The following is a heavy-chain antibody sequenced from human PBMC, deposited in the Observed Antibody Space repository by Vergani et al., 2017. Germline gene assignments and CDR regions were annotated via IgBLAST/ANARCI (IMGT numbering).Heavy chain of an antibody. D-gene: IGHD1-26*01. J-gene: IGHJ6*02. CDR3: AREGGTQWEHYYYYYGMDV. V-gene: IGHV3-7*03. CDR2: IKQDGSEK. CDR1: GFTFSSYA. Sequence: EVQLLESGGGLVQPGGSLRLSCAASGFTFSSYAMSWVRQAPGKGLEWVANIKQDGSEKYYVDSVKGRFTISRDNAKNSLYLQMNSLRAEDTAVYYCAREGGTQWEHYYYYYGMDVWGQGP.